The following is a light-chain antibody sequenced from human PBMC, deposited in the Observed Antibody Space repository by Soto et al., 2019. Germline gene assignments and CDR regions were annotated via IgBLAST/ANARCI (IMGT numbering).Light chain of an antibody. V-gene: IGKV3-20*01. CDR1: QSVSSSY. CDR3: QQYGSSPPIT. Sequence: EIVLTQSPGTLSLSPGERATLSCRASQSVSSSYLAWYQQKPGQAPRLLIYGASSRATGLPDRFSGSGSGTDFTLTISRLEPEDFAVSYCQQYGSSPPITFGPGTKVDIK. J-gene: IGKJ3*01. CDR2: GAS.